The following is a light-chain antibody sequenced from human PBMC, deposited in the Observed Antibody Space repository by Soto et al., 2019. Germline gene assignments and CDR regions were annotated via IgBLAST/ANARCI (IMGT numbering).Light chain of an antibody. CDR2: DAS. CDR3: QQRSNWLSIT. CDR1: QSFSSN. Sequence: EIVMTQSPATLSVSPGERATLSCRASQSFSSNLAWYQQKPGQAPRLLIYDASNRATGIPARFSGSGSGTDFTLTISSLEPEDFAVYYCQQRSNWLSITFGQGTRLEI. V-gene: IGKV3-11*01. J-gene: IGKJ5*01.